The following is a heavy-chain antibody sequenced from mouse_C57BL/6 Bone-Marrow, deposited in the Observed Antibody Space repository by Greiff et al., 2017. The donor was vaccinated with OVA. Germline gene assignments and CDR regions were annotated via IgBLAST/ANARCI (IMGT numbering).Heavy chain of an antibody. J-gene: IGHJ3*01. V-gene: IGHV1-39*01. D-gene: IGHD2-4*01. CDR3: AYYDYDFWFAY. CDR2: INPNYGTT. CDR1: GYSFTDYN. Sequence: VQLKESGPELVKPGASVKISCKASGYSFTDYNMNWVKQSHGKSLEWIGVINPNYGTTSSNQKFKGKATLTVDQSSSTAYMQLNSLTSEDSAVYYCAYYDYDFWFAYWGQGTLVTVSA.